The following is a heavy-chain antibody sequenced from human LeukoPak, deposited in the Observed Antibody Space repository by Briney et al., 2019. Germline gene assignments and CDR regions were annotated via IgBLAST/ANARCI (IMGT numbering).Heavy chain of an antibody. V-gene: IGHV3-23*01. CDR1: GFTFSSYA. J-gene: IGHJ3*02. CDR3: AKATYASDYGDLRMDAFDI. D-gene: IGHD4-17*01. CDR2: ISGSGGST. Sequence: PGGSLRLSCAASGFTFSSYAMSWVRQAPGKGLEWVSAISGSGGSTYYADSVKGRSTISRDNSKNTRYLQMNSLRAEDTALYYCAKATYASDYGDLRMDAFDIWGQGTMVTVSS.